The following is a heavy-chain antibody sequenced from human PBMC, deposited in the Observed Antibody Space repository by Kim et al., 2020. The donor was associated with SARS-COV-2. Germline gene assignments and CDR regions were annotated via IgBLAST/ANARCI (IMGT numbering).Heavy chain of an antibody. CDR2: INGDGSST. V-gene: IGHV3-74*01. CDR1: GFIFSSSW. J-gene: IGHJ4*02. CDR3: ARGSGSYSYY. Sequence: VGSLRLSCAASGFIFSSSWMHWVRQTPGKGLVGVSLINGDGSSTNYADSVKGRFTISRDNAKNTLYLQMNSLRAEDTAVYYCARGSGSYSYYWGQGTL. D-gene: IGHD1-26*01.